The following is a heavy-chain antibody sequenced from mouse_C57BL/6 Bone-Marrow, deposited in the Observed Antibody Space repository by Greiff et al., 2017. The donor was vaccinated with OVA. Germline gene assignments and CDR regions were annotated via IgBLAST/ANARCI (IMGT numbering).Heavy chain of an antibody. Sequence: EVKLVESGGGLVQPGGSMKLSCVASGFTFSNYWMNWVRQSPEKGLEWVAQIRLKSDNYATHYAESVKGRFTISRDDSKSSVYLQMNNLRAEDTGIYYCTVDYGRGYFDVWGTGTTVTVSS. V-gene: IGHV6-3*01. CDR2: IRLKSDNYAT. CDR3: TVDYGRGYFDV. D-gene: IGHD1-1*01. J-gene: IGHJ1*03. CDR1: GFTFSNYW.